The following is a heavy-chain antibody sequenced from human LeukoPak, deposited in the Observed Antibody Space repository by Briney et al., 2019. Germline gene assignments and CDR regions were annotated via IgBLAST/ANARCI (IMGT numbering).Heavy chain of an antibody. CDR3: GRTAGYYGSGSYYALGY. D-gene: IGHD3-10*01. CDR1: GYSFTSYC. Sequence: GESLQISCKVSGYSFTSYCIGWVRQMPGKGLEWMGIINPGDSDTRYSPSFQGQVTISADKSISTDHLQWSSLKASETAMYCCGRTAGYYGSGSYYALGYWGQGTLVTVSS. J-gene: IGHJ4*02. CDR2: INPGDSDT. V-gene: IGHV5-51*01.